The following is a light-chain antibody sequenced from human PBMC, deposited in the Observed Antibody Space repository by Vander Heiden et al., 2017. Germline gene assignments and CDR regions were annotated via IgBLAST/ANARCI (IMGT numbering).Light chain of an antibody. CDR2: RNN. Sequence: QSVLTQPPSASGTPGQRVTISCSGRSSNIGSNYVYWYQQLPGTAPKLLIYRNNQRPSGVPDRFSGSKSGTSASLAISGLRSEDVADYYCAAWDDSRSAWVFGGGTKLTVL. J-gene: IGLJ3*02. CDR1: SSNIGSNY. V-gene: IGLV1-47*01. CDR3: AAWDDSRSAWV.